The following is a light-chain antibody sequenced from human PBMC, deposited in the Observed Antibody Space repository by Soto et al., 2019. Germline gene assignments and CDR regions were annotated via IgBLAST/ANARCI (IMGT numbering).Light chain of an antibody. CDR3: QQYVISVT. V-gene: IGKV3-20*01. CDR2: GAS. Sequence: EVVMTQSPATLSVSPGERATLSCRASQTISGNYLAWYQQKPGQAPRLLIYGASNRATGIPERFSGSGSGTDFTLTISRLEPQDSAMYYCQQYVISVTFGQRTRLAI. CDR1: QTISGNY. J-gene: IGKJ5*01.